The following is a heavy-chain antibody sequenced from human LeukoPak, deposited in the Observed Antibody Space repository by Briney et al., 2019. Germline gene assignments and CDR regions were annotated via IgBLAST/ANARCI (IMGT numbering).Heavy chain of an antibody. Sequence: GGFLRLSCAASGFTFNDYYMSWIRQAPGKGLEWVSYISSSGSTKHYADSVKGRFTFSRDNAKNSLYLQMNSLRAEDTAVYYCARGQIGWYFDLWGRGTLVTVSS. V-gene: IGHV3-11*04. CDR3: ARGQIGWYFDL. J-gene: IGHJ2*01. D-gene: IGHD3-22*01. CDR1: GFTFNDYY. CDR2: ISSSGSTK.